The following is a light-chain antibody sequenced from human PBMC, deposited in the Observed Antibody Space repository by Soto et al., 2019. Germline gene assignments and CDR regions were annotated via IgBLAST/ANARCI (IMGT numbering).Light chain of an antibody. CDR2: EGS. J-gene: IGLJ1*01. CDR1: SSDVGSYKF. Sequence: QSVLTQPGSVAGSPGQSITITCTGTSSDVGSYKFVSWYQQHPGKAPNLLIYEGSKRPSGVSNRFSGSKSGNTASLTISGLQAEDEADYYCCSYAGSGTYVFETGTKFTVL. CDR3: CSYAGSGTYV. V-gene: IGLV2-23*01.